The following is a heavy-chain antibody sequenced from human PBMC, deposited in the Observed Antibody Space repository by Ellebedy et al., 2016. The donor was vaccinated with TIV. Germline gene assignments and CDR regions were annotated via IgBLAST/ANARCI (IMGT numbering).Heavy chain of an antibody. D-gene: IGHD2-2*01. CDR3: AKQTIVVVPAAIPMDV. CDR2: ISYDGSNK. V-gene: IGHV3-30*18. Sequence: GESLKISXAASGFTFSSYGMHWVRQAPGKGLEWVAVISYDGSNKYYADSVKGRFTISRDNSKNTLYLQMNSLRAEDTAVYYCAKQTIVVVPAAIPMDVWGQGTTVTVSS. J-gene: IGHJ6*02. CDR1: GFTFSSYG.